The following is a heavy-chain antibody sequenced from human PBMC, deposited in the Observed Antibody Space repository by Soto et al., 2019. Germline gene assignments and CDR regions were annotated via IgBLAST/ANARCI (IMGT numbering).Heavy chain of an antibody. D-gene: IGHD6-6*01. V-gene: IGHV4-34*01. J-gene: IGHJ5*02. Sequence: SETLSLTCDVYGGSFSGYYWSWIRQPPGKGLEWIGEINHSGSTNYNPSLKSRVTISVDTSKNQFSLKLSSVTAADTAVYYCARGHRVRWPSSSPIWDWFDPWGQGTLVTVSS. CDR2: INHSGST. CDR1: GGSFSGYY. CDR3: ARGHRVRWPSSSPIWDWFDP.